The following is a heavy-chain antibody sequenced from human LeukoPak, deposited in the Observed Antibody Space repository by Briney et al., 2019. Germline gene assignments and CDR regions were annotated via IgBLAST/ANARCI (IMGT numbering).Heavy chain of an antibody. V-gene: IGHV3-23*01. CDR1: GLTFSSYA. J-gene: IGHJ4*02. CDR2: ITDNGRKT. CDR3: ARDQVPGQY. Sequence: GGSLRLSCAASGLTFSSYAMNWVRQASGKGLEWVSGITDNGRKTYYADSVKGRFTISRDNSKNTLYLQMNILRAEDTAVYYCARDQVPGQYWGQGTLVTVSS.